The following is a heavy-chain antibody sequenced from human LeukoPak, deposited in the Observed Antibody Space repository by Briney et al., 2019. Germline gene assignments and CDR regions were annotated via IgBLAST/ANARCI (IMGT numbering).Heavy chain of an antibody. D-gene: IGHD5-12*01. CDR2: ISWNSGSI. CDR3: AKDKLDIVATITIGYFDY. CDR1: GFTFDDYA. Sequence: PGRSLRLSCAASGFTFDDYAMHWVRQATGKGLEWVSGISWNSGSIGYADSVKGRFTISRDNAKNSLYLQMNSLRAEDTALYYCAKDKLDIVATITIGYFDYWGQGTLVTVSS. J-gene: IGHJ4*02. V-gene: IGHV3-9*01.